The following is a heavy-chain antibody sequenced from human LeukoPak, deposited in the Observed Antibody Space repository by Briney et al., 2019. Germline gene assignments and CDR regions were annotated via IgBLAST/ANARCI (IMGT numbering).Heavy chain of an antibody. D-gene: IGHD3-10*01. CDR3: AKGGAVSSKSITMIRGTRRYYYYMDV. CDR2: ISGSGGST. J-gene: IGHJ6*03. CDR1: GFTFSSYG. V-gene: IGHV3-23*01. Sequence: GGSLRLSCAASGFTFSSYGMSWVRQAPGKGLEWVSAISGSGGSTYYADSEKGRFTISRDNSKNTLYLQMNSLRAEDTAVYYCAKGGAVSSKSITMIRGTRRYYYYMDVWGKGTTVTISS.